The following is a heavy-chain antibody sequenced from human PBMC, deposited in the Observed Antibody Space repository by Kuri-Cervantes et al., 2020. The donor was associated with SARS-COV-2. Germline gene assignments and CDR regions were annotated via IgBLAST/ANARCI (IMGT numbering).Heavy chain of an antibody. J-gene: IGHJ6*02. CDR1: GYTFTSYD. CDR3: ARDPPSNNYDILTGDNYYYYGMDV. V-gene: IGHV1-8*01. D-gene: IGHD3-9*01. Sequence: ASVKVSCKASGYTFTSYDINWVRQATGQGLEWMGWMNPNSGNTGYAQKFQGRVTMTRNTSISTAYMELSSLRSEDTAVYYCARDPPSNNYDILTGDNYYYYGMDVWGQGTTVTVSS. CDR2: MNPNSGNT.